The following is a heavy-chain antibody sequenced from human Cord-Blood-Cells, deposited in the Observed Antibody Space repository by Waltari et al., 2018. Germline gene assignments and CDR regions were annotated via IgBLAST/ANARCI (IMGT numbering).Heavy chain of an antibody. CDR3: ARVVGIAARLFDY. J-gene: IGHJ4*02. V-gene: IGHV1-2*02. CDR2: INPNSGGT. CDR1: GYTFTGYY. D-gene: IGHD6-6*01. Sequence: QVQLVQSGAEVKKPGASVKVSCKASGYTFTGYYMHWVRQAPGQGLEWMVWINPNSGGTNYDKKFQGRVTMTRDTSISTAYMGLSRLRSDDTAVYYCARVVGIAARLFDYWGQGTLVTVSS.